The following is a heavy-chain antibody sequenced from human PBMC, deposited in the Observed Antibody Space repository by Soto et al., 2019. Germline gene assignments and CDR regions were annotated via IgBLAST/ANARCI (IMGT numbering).Heavy chain of an antibody. CDR2: IIPIFGTA. D-gene: IGHD3-10*01. V-gene: IGHV1-69*01. CDR1: GGTFSSYA. CDR3: AINYGSGGPVGNYYYYYGMDV. Sequence: QVQLVQSGAEVKKPGSSVKVSCKASGGTFSSYAISWVRQAPGQGLEWMGGIIPIFGTAKYAQKFQGRVTITADESTSTAYMEPSSLRSEDTAVYYCAINYGSGGPVGNYYYYYGMDVWGQGTTVTVSS. J-gene: IGHJ6*02.